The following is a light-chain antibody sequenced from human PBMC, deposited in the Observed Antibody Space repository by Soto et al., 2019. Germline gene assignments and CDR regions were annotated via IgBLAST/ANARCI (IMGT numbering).Light chain of an antibody. V-gene: IGKV1-39*01. CDR1: QSISSY. CDR3: QQSYSTLVT. J-gene: IGKJ4*01. Sequence: DIQMTQSPSSLSASVGDRVTITCRASQSISSYLNWYLQKPGKAPKLLIYAASSLQSGVPSRFSGSGSGTDFTLTISSLQPEDFATYYCQQSYSTLVTFGGGTKVEIK. CDR2: AAS.